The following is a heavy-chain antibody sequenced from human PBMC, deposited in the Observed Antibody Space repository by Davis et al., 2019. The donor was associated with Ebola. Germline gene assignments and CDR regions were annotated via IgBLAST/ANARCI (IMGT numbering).Heavy chain of an antibody. CDR2: IYPGDSDT. CDR1: GYSFTNYW. J-gene: IGHJ6*02. V-gene: IGHV5-51*01. D-gene: IGHD4-23*01. CDR3: ARQEGGNPNYYGMDV. Sequence: GESLKISCKGSGYSFTNYWLGWVRQMPGKGLEWMGIIYPGDSDTRYSPSFQGQVTIPADKSISTAYLQWSSLKASDTAMYYCARQEGGNPNYYGMDVWGQGTTVTVSS.